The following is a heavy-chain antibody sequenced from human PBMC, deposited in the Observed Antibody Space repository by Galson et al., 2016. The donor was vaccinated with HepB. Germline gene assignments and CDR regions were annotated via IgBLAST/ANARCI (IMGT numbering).Heavy chain of an antibody. V-gene: IGHV3-30*18. CDR1: GFTFSSSA. Sequence: SLRLSCAASGFTFSSSAMHWVRQAPGKGLEWVALISYDGNNKYYADSVKGRFTISRDVSKNTLYLQMNSLRVEDTAVYYCAKTINSILDYWGQGTLVTVSS. CDR2: ISYDGNNK. D-gene: IGHD4-11*01. J-gene: IGHJ4*02. CDR3: AKTINSILDY.